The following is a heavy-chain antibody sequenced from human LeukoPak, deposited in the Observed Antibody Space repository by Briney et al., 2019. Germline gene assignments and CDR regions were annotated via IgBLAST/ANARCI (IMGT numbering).Heavy chain of an antibody. Sequence: SETLSLTCAVYSGSFSGYYWSWIRQPPGKGLEWIGEINHSGSTNYNPSLKSRVTISVDTSKNHFSLKLSSVTATDTAVYYCARRYCSSTSCSYFDYWGQGTLVTVSS. V-gene: IGHV4-34*01. D-gene: IGHD2-2*01. CDR3: ARRYCSSTSCSYFDY. J-gene: IGHJ4*02. CDR2: INHSGST. CDR1: SGSFSGYY.